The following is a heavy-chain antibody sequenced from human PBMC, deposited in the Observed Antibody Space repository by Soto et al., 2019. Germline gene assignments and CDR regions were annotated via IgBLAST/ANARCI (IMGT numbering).Heavy chain of an antibody. CDR3: ARDVGLDSDDFFAY. CDR1: VFTFTSYG. Sequence: GFPRLSCTASVFTFTSYGMGWVRQAPGKGLQWVSTIRGDGGQTHYTDSVKGRFSISRDNSKNTVYLQMDSLRAEDTAMYFCARDVGLDSDDFFAYWGQGTQVTVSS. J-gene: IGHJ4*02. D-gene: IGHD3-9*01. CDR2: IRGDGGQT. V-gene: IGHV3-23*01.